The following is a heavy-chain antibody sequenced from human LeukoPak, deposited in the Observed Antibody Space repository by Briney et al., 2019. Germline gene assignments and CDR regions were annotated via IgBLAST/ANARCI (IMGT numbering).Heavy chain of an antibody. V-gene: IGHV3-30*04. D-gene: IGHD6-13*01. CDR1: GFTFSSYA. CDR2: ISYDGSNK. CDR3: ARDLHPYSSSWSPFDY. J-gene: IGHJ4*02. Sequence: QAGGSLRLSCAASGFTFSSYAMHWVRQAPGKGLEWVAVISYDGSNKYYADSVKGRFTISRDNSKNTLYLQMNSLRAEDTAVYYCARDLHPYSSSWSPFDYWGQGTLVTVSS.